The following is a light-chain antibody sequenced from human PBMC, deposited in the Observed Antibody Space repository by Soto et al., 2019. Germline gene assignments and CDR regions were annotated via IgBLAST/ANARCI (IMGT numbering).Light chain of an antibody. CDR1: SSNIGAGYD. CDR2: GNS. Sequence: QSVLTQPPSVSGAPGQRVTISCTGSSSNIGAGYDVHWYQQLPGTAPKLLIYGNSNRPSGVPDRFSGSKSGTSASLAITGLQAEDEADYYCQSYDSSIVVVGGGTKLTVL. V-gene: IGLV1-40*01. J-gene: IGLJ2*01. CDR3: QSYDSSIVV.